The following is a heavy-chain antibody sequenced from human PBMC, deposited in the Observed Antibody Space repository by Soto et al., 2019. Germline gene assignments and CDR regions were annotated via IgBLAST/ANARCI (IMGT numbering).Heavy chain of an antibody. CDR3: VRAPKVSGSSQARPDF. CDR1: SGSFSGYY. Sequence: PSETLSLTCSIYSGSFSGYYWSWIRQPPGKGLEWIGEISQSGNTNYSPALKSRGSISIDTSKKQFSLNLDSVPGADTAVYYCVRAPKVSGSSQARPDFWGQGTLVTVSS. CDR2: ISQSGNT. J-gene: IGHJ4*02. D-gene: IGHD6-6*01. V-gene: IGHV4-34*01.